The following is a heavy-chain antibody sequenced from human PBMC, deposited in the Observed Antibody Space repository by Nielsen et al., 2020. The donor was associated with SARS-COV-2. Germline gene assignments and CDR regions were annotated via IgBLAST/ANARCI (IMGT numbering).Heavy chain of an antibody. Sequence: GESLKISCRGHGYSFTNHWIGWVRQMPGKGLEWMGIIYPDDSETRDNPSFQGQVTISADKSISTAYLQWSSLKASDTAMYYCARQFLAYCGGDCYAFDIWGQGTMVTVSS. CDR2: IYPDDSET. D-gene: IGHD2-21*02. J-gene: IGHJ3*02. CDR1: GYSFTNHW. V-gene: IGHV5-51*01. CDR3: ARQFLAYCGGDCYAFDI.